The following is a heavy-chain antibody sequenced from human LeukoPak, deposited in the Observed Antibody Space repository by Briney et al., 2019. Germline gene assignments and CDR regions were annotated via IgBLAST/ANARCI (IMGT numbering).Heavy chain of an antibody. CDR3: ASGYSPFFVDY. D-gene: IGHD3-22*01. CDR2: IIPIFGTA. Sequence: SVKVSRKASGGTFSSYAISWVRQAPGQGLEWMGGIIPIFGTANYAQKFQGRVTITADESTSTAYMELSSLRSEDTAVYYCASGYSPFFVDYWGQGTLVTVSS. V-gene: IGHV1-69*01. J-gene: IGHJ4*02. CDR1: GGTFSSYA.